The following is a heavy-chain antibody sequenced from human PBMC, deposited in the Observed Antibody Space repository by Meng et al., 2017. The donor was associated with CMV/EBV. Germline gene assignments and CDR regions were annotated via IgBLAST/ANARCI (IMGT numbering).Heavy chain of an antibody. V-gene: IGHV3-30-3*01. CDR1: GFTFSSYA. Sequence: GESLKISCAASGFTFSSYAMHWVCQAPGKGLEWVAVISYDGSNKYYADSVKGRFTISRDNSKNTLYLQMNSLRAEDTAVYYCARGYCTNGVCYREPYYGMDVWGQGTTVTVSS. CDR2: ISYDGSNK. D-gene: IGHD2-8*01. CDR3: ARGYCTNGVCYREPYYGMDV. J-gene: IGHJ6*02.